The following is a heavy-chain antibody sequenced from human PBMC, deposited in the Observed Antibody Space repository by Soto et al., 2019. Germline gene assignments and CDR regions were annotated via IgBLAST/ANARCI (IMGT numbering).Heavy chain of an antibody. V-gene: IGHV3-15*01. D-gene: IGHD1-20*01. CDR1: GFTFSNAW. J-gene: IGHJ6*02. CDR2: IKSKTDGGTT. CDR3: NTASADNCKRFHSYYYGMDV. Sequence: EVQLVESGGDLVKPGGSLRLSCAASGFTFSNAWMSWVRQAPGKGLEWVGRIKSKTDGGTTDYVAPVKGRFTISRDDSKNTLYLQMNSLKTEDTAFYYCNTASADNCKRFHSYYYGMDVWGQGTTVTVSS.